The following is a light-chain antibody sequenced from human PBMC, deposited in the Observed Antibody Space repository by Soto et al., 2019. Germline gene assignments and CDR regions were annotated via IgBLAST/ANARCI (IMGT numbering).Light chain of an antibody. V-gene: IGLV2-14*01. CDR1: SSDVGGYIY. Sequence: QSALTQPASVSGSPGQSITISCTGTSSDVGGYIYVSWYQQHPGKAPKLIIYEVSNRPSGVSNRLSGSKSGNTASLTISGLQAEDEGDYYCCSYTSSTVIFGGGTKLTVL. CDR2: EVS. CDR3: CSYTSSTVI. J-gene: IGLJ2*01.